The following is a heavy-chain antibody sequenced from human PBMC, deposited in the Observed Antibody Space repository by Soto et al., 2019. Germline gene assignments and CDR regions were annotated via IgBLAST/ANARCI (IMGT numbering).Heavy chain of an antibody. CDR1: EFTFSNYA. V-gene: IGHV3-23*01. D-gene: IGHD3-10*01. CDR2: ISASGAAT. J-gene: IGHJ5*02. CDR3: ARCAVLSTTSGGRCNWFEP. Sequence: GGSLRLSCTASEFTFSNYAMSWVRHSPGKWLEWVSAISASGAATYYVDSVKGRFTISRDNSKNTLYVQMNSLRAEDTGVYYCARCAVLSTTSGGRCNWFEPWGQGTLVTVSS.